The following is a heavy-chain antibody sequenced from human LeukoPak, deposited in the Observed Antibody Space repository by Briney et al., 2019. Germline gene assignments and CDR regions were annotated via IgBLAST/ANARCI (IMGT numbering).Heavy chain of an antibody. CDR3: ANPTVVTLFSY. J-gene: IGHJ4*02. CDR2: ISGSGVST. Sequence: GGSLRLSCAASGFTFSSYAMSWVRQAPEKGLEWVSAISGSGVSTYYADSVKGRFTISRDNSKNTLYLQMNGLRAEDTAVYYCANPTVVTLFSYWGQGTLVTVSS. V-gene: IGHV3-23*01. D-gene: IGHD4-17*01. CDR1: GFTFSSYA.